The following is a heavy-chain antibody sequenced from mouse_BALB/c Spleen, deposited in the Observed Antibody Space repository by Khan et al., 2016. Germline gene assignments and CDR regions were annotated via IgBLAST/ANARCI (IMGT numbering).Heavy chain of an antibody. Sequence: EVQLQESGPDLVKPSQSLSLTCTVTGYSITSGYSWHWIRQFPGNKLEWMGYIPYSGGTKYIPSLKSRISITRDTSKNQFFLQLNSVTPEDTATCNCTRSDGYYAMDYWGQGTSVTVSS. CDR3: TRSDGYYAMDY. CDR2: IPYSGGT. CDR1: GYSITSGYS. V-gene: IGHV3-1*02. J-gene: IGHJ4*01. D-gene: IGHD2-3*01.